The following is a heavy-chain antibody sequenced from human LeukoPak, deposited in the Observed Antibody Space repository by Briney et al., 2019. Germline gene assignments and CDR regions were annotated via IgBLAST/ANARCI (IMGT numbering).Heavy chain of an antibody. V-gene: IGHV5-51*01. CDR2: IYPGDSES. CDR3: ARLVVATTTKQYYFDY. Sequence: GESLKISCKGSGYSFTTYWIGWVRQMPGKGLEWMGIIYPGDSESRYNPSLQGQVTISVDKSISTAYLQWSSLKASDIAMYYCARLVVATTTKQYYFDYWGQGTLVTVSP. CDR1: GYSFTTYW. J-gene: IGHJ4*02. D-gene: IGHD5-12*01.